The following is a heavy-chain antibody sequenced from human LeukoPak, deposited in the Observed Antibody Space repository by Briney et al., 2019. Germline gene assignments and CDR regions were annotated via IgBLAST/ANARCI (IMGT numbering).Heavy chain of an antibody. CDR1: GFTFSSYW. CDR3: ATGTGSYGVPFDY. Sequence: GGSLRLSCAASGFTFSSYWMSWVRQAPGKGLEWVANIKQDGSEKHYVDPVKGRFTISRDDAENSLYLQMNSLRAEDTAVYYCATGTGSYGVPFDYWGRGTLVTVSS. V-gene: IGHV3-7*01. D-gene: IGHD6-19*01. CDR2: IKQDGSEK. J-gene: IGHJ4*02.